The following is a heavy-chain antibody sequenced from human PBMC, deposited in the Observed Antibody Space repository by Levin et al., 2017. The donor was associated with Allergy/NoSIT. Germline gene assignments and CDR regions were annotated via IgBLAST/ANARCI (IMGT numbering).Heavy chain of an antibody. CDR2: INPRNGDT. J-gene: IGHJ4*02. Sequence: ASVKVSCKASGYTFIDYYMHWVRQAPGQEFEWMGWINPRNGDTSSAQNLQGRVIMTRDTSISTTYMELTSLRTDDTAVYYCGRSGLLTGWTYDYWGQGSLVIVSS. CDR1: GYTFIDYY. V-gene: IGHV1-2*02. D-gene: IGHD6-19*01. CDR3: GRSGLLTGWTYDY.